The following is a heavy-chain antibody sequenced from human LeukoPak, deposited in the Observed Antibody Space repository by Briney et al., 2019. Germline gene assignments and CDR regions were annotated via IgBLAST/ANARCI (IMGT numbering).Heavy chain of an antibody. CDR2: FDPEDGET. CDR3: ATDNLNYYDSSGLGGLDY. J-gene: IGHJ4*02. D-gene: IGHD3-22*01. CDR1: GYTLTELS. V-gene: IGHV1-24*01. Sequence: ASVKVSCKVSGYTLTELSMHWVRQAPGKGLEWMGGFDPEDGETIYAQKFQGRVTMTENTSTDTAYIELSSLRSEDTAVYYCATDNLNYYDSSGLGGLDYWGQGTLVTVSS.